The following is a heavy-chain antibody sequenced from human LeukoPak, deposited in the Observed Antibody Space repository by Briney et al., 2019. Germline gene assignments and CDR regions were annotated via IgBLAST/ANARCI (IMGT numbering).Heavy chain of an antibody. CDR1: GYTFPSYD. CDR2: MNPNRGNT. J-gene: IGHJ6*02. Sequence: ASVKVSCKASGYTFPSYDINWVRQATGQGLEGMGWMNPNRGNTGSAQKFQGRVTMTRNISISTAYMELSSVRSEDAAVYYCARGGILGGDFWSGYYSYYYYGMDVWGQGTTVTVSS. CDR3: ARGGILGGDFWSGYYSYYYYGMDV. D-gene: IGHD3-3*01. V-gene: IGHV1-8*01.